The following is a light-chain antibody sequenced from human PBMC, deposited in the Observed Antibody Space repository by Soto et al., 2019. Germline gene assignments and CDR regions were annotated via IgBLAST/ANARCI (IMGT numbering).Light chain of an antibody. J-gene: IGKJ2*01. CDR3: MQGIHWPRS. CDR2: KVS. V-gene: IGKV2-30*01. CDR1: QSLVYSDGDTY. Sequence: DVVLTQSPLSLPVTLGQPASISCRSSQSLVYSDGDTYLSWFQQRPGQSPRRLLSKVSNRDSGVPDRFSGSESGTDFTLKISRVEAEDVGIYYCMQGIHWPRSFGQGTKLEIQ.